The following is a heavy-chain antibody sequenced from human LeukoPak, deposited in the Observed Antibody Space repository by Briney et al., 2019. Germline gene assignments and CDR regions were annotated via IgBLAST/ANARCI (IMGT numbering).Heavy chain of an antibody. J-gene: IGHJ4*02. Sequence: GGSLRLSCAASGFTFRTYTMSWVRQAPGKGLEWVSVIYSGGSTYYADSVKGRFTISRDNSKNTLYLQMNSLRAEDTAVYYCAREASITMVRGVIISSAFDYWGQGTLVTVSS. D-gene: IGHD3-10*01. CDR3: AREASITMVRGVIISSAFDY. CDR1: GFTFRTYT. V-gene: IGHV3-53*01. CDR2: IYSGGST.